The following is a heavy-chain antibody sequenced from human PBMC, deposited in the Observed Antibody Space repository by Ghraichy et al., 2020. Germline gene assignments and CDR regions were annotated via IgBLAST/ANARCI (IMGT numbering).Heavy chain of an antibody. D-gene: IGHD3-16*01. CDR1: GFTFSSYS. J-gene: IGHJ3*02. CDR3: ARDLLARSLGAFDI. CDR2: ISSSSSYI. Sequence: GESLNISCAASGFTFSSYSMNWVRQAPGKGLEWVSSISSSSSYIYYADSVKGRFTISRDNAKNSLYLQMNSLRAEDTAVYYCARDLLARSLGAFDIWGQGTMVTVSS. V-gene: IGHV3-21*01.